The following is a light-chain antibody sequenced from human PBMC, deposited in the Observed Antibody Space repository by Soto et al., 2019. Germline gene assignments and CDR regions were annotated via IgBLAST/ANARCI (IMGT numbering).Light chain of an antibody. CDR1: QRVSSN. J-gene: IGKJ1*01. CDR3: QQYNYLPQT. CDR2: AAS. V-gene: IGKV3-15*01. Sequence: EVVLTQSPVTLSLSAGERATLSCRSGQRVSSNLAWYQQKPGQAPRLLIYAASTRATSIPARFSGSGSGTEFTLTISLQQSEDFAGYYWQQYNYLPQTFGQGTKVDIK.